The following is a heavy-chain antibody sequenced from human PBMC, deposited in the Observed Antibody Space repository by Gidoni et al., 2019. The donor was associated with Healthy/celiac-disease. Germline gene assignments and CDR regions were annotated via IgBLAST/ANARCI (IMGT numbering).Heavy chain of an antibody. V-gene: IGHV4-30-4*01. Sequence: QVQLPESGPGLVKPSQTLSLTCTVSAGSISRGDYYWSWIRQPPGKGLAWIGYIYYSGSTYYNPSLKSRVTISVDTSKNQFSLKLSSVTAADTAVYYCARAVRNIAAHWYFDLWGRGTLVTVSS. CDR1: AGSISRGDYY. D-gene: IGHD6-6*01. J-gene: IGHJ2*01. CDR2: IYYSGST. CDR3: ARAVRNIAAHWYFDL.